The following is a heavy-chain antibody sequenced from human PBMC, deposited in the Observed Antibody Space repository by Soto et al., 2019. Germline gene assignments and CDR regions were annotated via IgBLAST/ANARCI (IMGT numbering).Heavy chain of an antibody. CDR2: IYPGDSDT. Sequence: GESLKISCKGSGYSFTSYWIGWVHQMPGKGLEWMGIIYPGDSDTRYSPSFQGQVTISADKSISTAYLQWSSPKASDTAMYYCARPNIVGATTVSYYFDYWGQGTLVTVSS. V-gene: IGHV5-51*07. CDR3: ARPNIVGATTVSYYFDY. CDR1: GYSFTSYW. D-gene: IGHD1-26*01. J-gene: IGHJ4*02.